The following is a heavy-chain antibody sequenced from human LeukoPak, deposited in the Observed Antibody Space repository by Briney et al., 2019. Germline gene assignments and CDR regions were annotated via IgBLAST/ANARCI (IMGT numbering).Heavy chain of an antibody. CDR3: ARDSRIQLWSTPYYYYYYMDV. V-gene: IGHV1-2*02. J-gene: IGHJ6*03. D-gene: IGHD5-18*01. Sequence: ASVKVSCKASGYSFTDKYMHWVRQAPGQGLEWMGWINPNSGGTNYAQKFQGRVTMTRDTSISTAYMELSRLRSDDTAVYYCARDSRIQLWSTPYYYYYYMDVWGKGTTVTVSS. CDR1: GYSFTDKY. CDR2: INPNSGGT.